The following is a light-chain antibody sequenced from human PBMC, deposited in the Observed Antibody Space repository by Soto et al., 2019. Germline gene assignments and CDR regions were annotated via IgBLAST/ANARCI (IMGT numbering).Light chain of an antibody. CDR3: QQYYSTPYT. CDR1: QSVSSSY. Sequence: EIVLTQSPGTLSLSLGERATLSCRASQSVSSSYLAWYQQKPGQAPRLLIYAASSRATGIPDRFSGSGSGTDFTLTISRLEPEDFAVYYCQQYYSTPYTFGQGTKLEIK. V-gene: IGKV3-20*01. CDR2: AAS. J-gene: IGKJ2*01.